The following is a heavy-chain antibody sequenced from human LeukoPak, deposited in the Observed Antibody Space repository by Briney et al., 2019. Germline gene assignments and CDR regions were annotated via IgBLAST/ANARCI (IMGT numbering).Heavy chain of an antibody. CDR1: GFTFSNAW. CDR3: TTDFYCSSTSCYFFDH. J-gene: IGHJ4*02. Sequence: GGSLRFSCAASGFTFSNAWMSWVRQAPGKGLEWVGRIKSKTDGGTTDYAAPVKGRFTISRDDSKNTLYLQMNSLKTEDTAVYYCTTDFYCSSTSCYFFDHWGQGTLVTVSS. V-gene: IGHV3-15*01. CDR2: IKSKTDGGTT. D-gene: IGHD2-2*01.